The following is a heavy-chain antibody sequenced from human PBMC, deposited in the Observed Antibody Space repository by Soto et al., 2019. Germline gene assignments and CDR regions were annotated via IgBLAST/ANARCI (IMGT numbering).Heavy chain of an antibody. CDR2: ISWNSGSI. V-gene: IGHV3-9*01. D-gene: IGHD6-25*01. CDR3: ATGGQRLTEGGGY. J-gene: IGHJ4*02. CDR1: GFTFDDYA. Sequence: EVQLVESGGGLVQPGRSLRLSCAASGFTFDDYAMHWVRQAPGKGLEWVSGISWNSGSIGYADSVKGRFTISRDNAKNSLYLQRSSLRAEDTALYYCATGGQRLTEGGGYWGQGTLVTVSS.